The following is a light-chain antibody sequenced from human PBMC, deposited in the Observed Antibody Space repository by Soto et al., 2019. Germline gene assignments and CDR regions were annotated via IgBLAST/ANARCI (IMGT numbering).Light chain of an antibody. J-gene: IGLJ2*01. V-gene: IGLV2-8*01. CDR2: EVS. CDR1: SSDVGRYNY. Sequence: QSALTQPPSASGSPGQSVTISCTGTSSDVGRYNYVSWYQQHPGKAPRLMISEVSKRPSGVPDRFSGSKSGNTASLTISGLQAEDEADYYCSSCAGNNNLVFGGGTKLTVL. CDR3: SSCAGNNNLV.